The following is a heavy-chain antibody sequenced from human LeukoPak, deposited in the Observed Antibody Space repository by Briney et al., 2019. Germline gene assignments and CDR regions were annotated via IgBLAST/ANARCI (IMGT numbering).Heavy chain of an antibody. CDR3: ATPRMNYYGSGSHYSYYYVDV. CDR1: GGAFTRAA. Sequence: SVKVSCKAPGGAFTRAAVSWVRQAPGQGLEWMGGVIPHSGIADYAQKFQGRVTITADGSTSTAYMELKSLTSEDTAVYYCATPRMNYYGSGSHYSYYYVDVWGSGTAVTVSS. CDR2: VIPHSGIA. V-gene: IGHV1-69*13. D-gene: IGHD3-10*01. J-gene: IGHJ6*03.